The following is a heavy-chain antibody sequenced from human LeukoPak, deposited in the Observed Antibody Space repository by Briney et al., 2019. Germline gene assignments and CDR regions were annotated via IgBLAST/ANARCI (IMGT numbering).Heavy chain of an antibody. CDR2: IYYSGST. Sequence: PSETLSLTCTVSGGSISSSSCYWGWIRQPPGKGLEWIGSIYYSGSTYYNPSLKSRVTISVDTSKNQFSLKLSSVTAADTAVYYCASSANYYDSSGYYFDYWGQGTLVTVSS. CDR1: GGSISSSSCY. D-gene: IGHD3-22*01. V-gene: IGHV4-39*01. J-gene: IGHJ4*02. CDR3: ASSANYYDSSGYYFDY.